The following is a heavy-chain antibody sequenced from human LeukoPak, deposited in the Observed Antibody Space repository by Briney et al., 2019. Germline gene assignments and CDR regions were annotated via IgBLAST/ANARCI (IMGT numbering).Heavy chain of an antibody. V-gene: IGHV1-8*01. CDR1: GYTFTSYD. CDR3: ARGRVAAAGTGYFQH. D-gene: IGHD6-13*01. CDR2: MNPNSGNT. Sequence: ASVKVSCKASGYTFTSYDINWVRQATGQGLEWMGWMNPNSGNTGYAQKFQGRVTMTRSTSISTAYMELSSLRSEDTAVYYCARGRVAAAGTGYFQHWGQGTLVTVSS. J-gene: IGHJ1*01.